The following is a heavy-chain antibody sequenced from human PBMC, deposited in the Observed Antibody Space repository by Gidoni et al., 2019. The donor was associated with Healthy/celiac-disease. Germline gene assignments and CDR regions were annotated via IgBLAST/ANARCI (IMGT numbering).Heavy chain of an antibody. Sequence: QVQLVQSGAEVKKPGSSVKVSCKASGGTFSSYAISWVRQAPGQGLEWMGGIIPIFGTANYAQKFQGRVTITADESTSTAYMELSSLRSEDTAVYYCARADVVVVAATRGRSFDYWGQGTLVTVSS. CDR1: GGTFSSYA. CDR2: IIPIFGTA. J-gene: IGHJ4*02. V-gene: IGHV1-69*01. D-gene: IGHD2-15*01. CDR3: ARADVVVVAATRGRSFDY.